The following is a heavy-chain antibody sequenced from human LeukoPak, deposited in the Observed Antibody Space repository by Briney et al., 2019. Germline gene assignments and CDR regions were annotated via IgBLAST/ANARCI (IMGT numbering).Heavy chain of an antibody. J-gene: IGHJ4*02. CDR2: INRDGSRT. CDR3: VRSLTGTDDY. D-gene: IGHD3-9*01. CDR1: GFTFSTSW. V-gene: IGHV3-74*01. Sequence: GGSLRLSCAASGFTFSTSWMHWVRQAPGKGLVWVSHINRDGSRTTYADSVKGRFTISRDNAKNTVYLQMNSLRAEDTALYFCVRSLTGTDDYWGQGTLVTVSS.